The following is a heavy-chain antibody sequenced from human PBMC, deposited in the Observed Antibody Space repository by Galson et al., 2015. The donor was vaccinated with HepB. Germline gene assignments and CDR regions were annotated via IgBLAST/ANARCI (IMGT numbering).Heavy chain of an antibody. CDR1: GGTFSSYA. CDR3: ARDGELRVQGVPIGTYYYYYYMDV. J-gene: IGHJ6*03. D-gene: IGHD3-10*01. V-gene: IGHV1-69*13. CDR2: IIPIFGTA. Sequence: SVKVSCKASGGTFSSYAISWVRQAPGQGLEWMGGIIPIFGTANYAQKYQGRVTITADESTSTAYMELSSLRSEDTAVYYCARDGELRVQGVPIGTYYYYYYMDVWGKGTTVTVSS.